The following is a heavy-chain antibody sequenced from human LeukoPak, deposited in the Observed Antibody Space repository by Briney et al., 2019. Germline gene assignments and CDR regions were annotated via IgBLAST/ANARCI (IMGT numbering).Heavy chain of an antibody. CDR1: GGSFSGYY. Sequence: SETLSLTCAVYGGSFSGYYWSWIRQPPAKGLEWIGEINHSGSTNYNPSLTSRVTISVDTSKNQFSLKLSSVTAADTAVYYCARLMEGIFYYGSGSRKYGMDVWAKGPRSPSP. J-gene: IGHJ6*02. D-gene: IGHD3-10*01. CDR2: INHSGST. V-gene: IGHV4-34*01. CDR3: ARLMEGIFYYGSGSRKYGMDV.